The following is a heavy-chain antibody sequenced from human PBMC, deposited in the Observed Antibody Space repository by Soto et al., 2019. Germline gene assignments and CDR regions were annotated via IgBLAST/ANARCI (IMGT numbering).Heavy chain of an antibody. J-gene: IGHJ4*02. CDR3: ARSTAYYYDSSGYFPYY. CDR1: GYSFTSYW. CDR2: IYPGDSDT. V-gene: IGHV5-51*01. Sequence: GESLKISCKGSGYSFTSYWIGWVRQMHGKGLEWMGIIYPGDSDTRYSPSFQGQVTISADKSISTAYLQWSSLKASDTAMYYCARSTAYYYDSSGYFPYYWGQGTLVTVSS. D-gene: IGHD3-22*01.